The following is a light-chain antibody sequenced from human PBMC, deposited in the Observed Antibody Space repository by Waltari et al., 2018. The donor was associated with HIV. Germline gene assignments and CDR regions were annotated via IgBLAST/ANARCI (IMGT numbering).Light chain of an antibody. CDR2: STS. Sequence: VVTQEPPLTVSPGGTVTLTCASSTGAVTSGNYPNWFQQKPGQQPRGLIYSTSNKHSWTAARFSGSLRGGKAALTLPGVQPEDEAEYYCLLYYGGAQRYVFGTGTKVTVL. J-gene: IGLJ1*01. CDR3: LLYYGGAQRYV. V-gene: IGLV7-43*01. CDR1: TGAVTSGNY.